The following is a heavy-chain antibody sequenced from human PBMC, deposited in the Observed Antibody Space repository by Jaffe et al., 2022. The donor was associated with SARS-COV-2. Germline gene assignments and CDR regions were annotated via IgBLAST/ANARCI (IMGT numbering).Heavy chain of an antibody. CDR3: ARDLFEFRYSYGYGWDY. J-gene: IGHJ4*02. V-gene: IGHV7-4-1*02. Sequence: QVQLVQSGSELKKPGASVKVSCKASGYTFTSYAMNWVRQAPGQGLEWMGWINTNTGNPTYAQGFTGRFVFSLDTSVSTAYLQISSLKAEDTAVYYCARDLFEFRYSYGYGWDYWGQGTLVTVSS. CDR2: INTNTGNP. CDR1: GYTFTSYA. D-gene: IGHD5-18*01.